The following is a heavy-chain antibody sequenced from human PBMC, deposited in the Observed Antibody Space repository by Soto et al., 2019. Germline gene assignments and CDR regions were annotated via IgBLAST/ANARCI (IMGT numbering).Heavy chain of an antibody. CDR2: ISYDGSNK. CDR3: ARDHGDYNDY. CDR1: GFTFSSYW. J-gene: IGHJ4*02. D-gene: IGHD4-17*01. V-gene: IGHV3-30-3*01. Sequence: GGSLSLACVASGFTFSSYWMHWVRQAPGKGLEWVAVISYDGSNKYYADSVKGRFTISRDNSKNTLYLQMNSLRAEDTAVYYCARDHGDYNDYWGQGTLVTVSS.